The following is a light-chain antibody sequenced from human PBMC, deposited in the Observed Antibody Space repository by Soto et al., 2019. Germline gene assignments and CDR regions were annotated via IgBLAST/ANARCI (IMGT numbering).Light chain of an antibody. CDR3: SSSAGTTSFVL. CDR2: EVN. V-gene: IGLV2-8*01. J-gene: IGLJ3*02. CDR1: SSDVGGYNS. Sequence: QSALTQPPSASGSPGQSVTISCTGTSSDVGGYNSVSWYQQHPGKAPKLMIYEVNKRPLGVHQRFSGSKSGTTAPLTVSRLHADEAADYYSSSSAGTTSFVLFGGGTKLTVL.